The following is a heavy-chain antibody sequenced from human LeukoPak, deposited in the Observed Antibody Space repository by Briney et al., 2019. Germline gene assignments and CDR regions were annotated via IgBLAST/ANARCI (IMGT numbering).Heavy chain of an antibody. V-gene: IGHV3-21*01. CDR2: ISSSSSYI. Sequence: PGGSLRLSCAASGFTFSSYSMNWVRQAPGKGLEWVSSISSSSSYIYYADSVKGRFTISRDNAKNSLYLQMNSLRAEDTAVYYCARDFFGIAAAPTFDYWGQGTLVTVSS. D-gene: IGHD6-25*01. CDR3: ARDFFGIAAAPTFDY. J-gene: IGHJ4*02. CDR1: GFTFSSYS.